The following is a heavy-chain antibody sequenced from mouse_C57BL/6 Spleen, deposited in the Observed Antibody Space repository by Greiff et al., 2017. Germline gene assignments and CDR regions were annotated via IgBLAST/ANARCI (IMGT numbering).Heavy chain of an antibody. CDR3: ARSRSNWYFDV. CDR2: IDPTSGGT. CDR1: GYPFTSYW. J-gene: IGHJ1*03. Sequence: VQLQQPGAELVKPGASVKLSCKASGYPFTSYWMHWVTQRPGRGLEWIGRIDPTSGGTKYTEKFKSKATLTVDQPSRTAYMQRSSLTSEDSAVYYCARSRSNWYFDVWGTGTTVTVSS. V-gene: IGHV1-72*01. D-gene: IGHD5-1*01.